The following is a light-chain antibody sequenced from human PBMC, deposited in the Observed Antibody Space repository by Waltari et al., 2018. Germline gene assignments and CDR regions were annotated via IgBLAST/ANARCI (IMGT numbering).Light chain of an antibody. CDR3: GSYAGSYSWV. Sequence: QSALTQPRSVSGSPGPSVTISCPGTSSAVGGYNYVSWYQHHPGKAPKCMIYDVTRRPSGVPDRFSGSKSGNTASLTISGLQAEDEADYYCGSYAGSYSWVFGGGTKVTVL. CDR2: DVT. CDR1: SSAVGGYNY. J-gene: IGLJ3*02. V-gene: IGLV2-11*01.